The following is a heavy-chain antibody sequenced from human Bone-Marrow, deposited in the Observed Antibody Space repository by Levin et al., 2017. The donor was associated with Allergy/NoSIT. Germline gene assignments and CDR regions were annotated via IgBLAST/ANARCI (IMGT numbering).Heavy chain of an antibody. V-gene: IGHV3-48*02. CDR2: ISSSSSTI. CDR1: GFTFSSYS. Sequence: GGSLRLSCAASGFTFSSYSMNWVRQAPGKGLEWVSYISSSSSTIYYADSVKGRFTISRDNAKNSLYLQMNSLRDEDTAVYYCARTKIGDYGLWTSQRNAFDIWGQGTMVTVSS. J-gene: IGHJ3*02. CDR3: ARTKIGDYGLWTSQRNAFDI. D-gene: IGHD4-17*01.